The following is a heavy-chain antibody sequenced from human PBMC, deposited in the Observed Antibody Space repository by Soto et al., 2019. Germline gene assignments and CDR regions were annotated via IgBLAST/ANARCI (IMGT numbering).Heavy chain of an antibody. CDR3: AKGFSGYDYSADY. D-gene: IGHD5-12*01. CDR2: ISGRSSST. V-gene: IGHV3-23*01. CDR1: GFTFSNYV. J-gene: IGHJ4*02. Sequence: EVQLLESGGGLAQPGGSLRLSCAASGFTFSNYVMTWVRQPPGKGLEWVSTISGRSSSTYYADSVKGRFTISRDNSKTTLYLQMDSLGPDDTAVYYCAKGFSGYDYSADYWGQGTLVSVSS.